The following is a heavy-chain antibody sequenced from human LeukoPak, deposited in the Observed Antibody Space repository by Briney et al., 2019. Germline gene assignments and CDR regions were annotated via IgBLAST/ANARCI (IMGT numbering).Heavy chain of an antibody. Sequence: GASVKVSCKASGYTFTSYYMHWVRQAPGQGLEWMGIINPSGGSTSYAQKFQGRVTMTRDMSTSTVYMELSSLRSEDTAVYYCARDHSSSRMEVSYYYYYMDVWGKGTTVTVSS. J-gene: IGHJ6*03. CDR1: GYTFTSYY. CDR3: ARDHSSSRMEVSYYYYYMDV. V-gene: IGHV1-46*01. D-gene: IGHD6-6*01. CDR2: INPSGGST.